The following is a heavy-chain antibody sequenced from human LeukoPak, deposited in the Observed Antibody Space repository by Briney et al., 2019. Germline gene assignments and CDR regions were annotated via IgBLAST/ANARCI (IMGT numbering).Heavy chain of an antibody. CDR2: ISGSGGST. Sequence: PGGSLRLSCAASGFTFSSYAMSWVRQAPGKGLQWVSTISGSGGSTYYADSVKGRFTISRDNSKNTLYLQMSSLRAEDTAVYYCASLVVVTALDAYDMWGQGTMVTVSS. J-gene: IGHJ3*02. CDR3: ASLVVVTALDAYDM. CDR1: GFTFSSYA. V-gene: IGHV3-23*01. D-gene: IGHD2-21*02.